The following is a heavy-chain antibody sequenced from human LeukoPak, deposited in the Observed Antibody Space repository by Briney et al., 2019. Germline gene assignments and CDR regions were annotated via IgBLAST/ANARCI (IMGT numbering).Heavy chain of an antibody. CDR2: IIPIFGTA. J-gene: IGHJ4*02. CDR3: ARDLMATITSPSDY. D-gene: IGHD5-24*01. Sequence: SVKVSCKASGGTFSSYAISWVRRAPGQGLEWMGGIIPIFGTANYAQKFQGRVTITADESTSTAYMELSSLRSEDTAVYYCARDLMATITSPSDYWGQGTLVTVSS. CDR1: GGTFSSYA. V-gene: IGHV1-69*13.